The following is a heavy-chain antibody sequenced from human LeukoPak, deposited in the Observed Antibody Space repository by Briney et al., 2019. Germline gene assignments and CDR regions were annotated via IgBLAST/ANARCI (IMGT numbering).Heavy chain of an antibody. D-gene: IGHD2-15*01. CDR3: ARDVAVVVASYYYYFGMDV. Sequence: GASVKVSCKASGYTFTAYYMHWVRQAPGQGLEWMGRINPNSGGTNYAQKFQGRVTMTRDTSISTAYMELSRLRSDDTAVYYCARDVAVVVASYYYYFGMDVWGQGTTVTVSS. CDR2: INPNSGGT. J-gene: IGHJ6*02. CDR1: GYTFTAYY. V-gene: IGHV1-2*06.